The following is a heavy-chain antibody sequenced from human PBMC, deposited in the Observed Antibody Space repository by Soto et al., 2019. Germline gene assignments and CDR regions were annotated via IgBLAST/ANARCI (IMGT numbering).Heavy chain of an antibody. Sequence: ASVKVSCKASGYTFTSYAMHWVRQAPGQRLEWMGWINAGNGNTKYSQKFQGRVTITRDTSASTAYMELNSLRSEDTAVYYCARQYYDILTGYYWPFDYWGQGTLVTVSS. CDR2: INAGNGNT. CDR1: GYTFTSYA. V-gene: IGHV1-3*01. D-gene: IGHD3-9*01. J-gene: IGHJ4*02. CDR3: ARQYYDILTGYYWPFDY.